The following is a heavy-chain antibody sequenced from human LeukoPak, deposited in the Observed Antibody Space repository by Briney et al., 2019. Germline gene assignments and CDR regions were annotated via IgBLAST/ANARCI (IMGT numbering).Heavy chain of an antibody. J-gene: IGHJ1*01. CDR2: ISGSGGST. V-gene: IGHV3-23*01. CDR3: AKDIGKGYCSSTSCQYFQH. Sequence: GGSLRLSCAASGFTFSSYAMSWVRQAPGKGLEWVSAISGSGGSTYYADSVKGRFTISRDNSKNTLYLQMNSLRAEDTAVYYCAKDIGKGYCSSTSCQYFQHWGQGTLVTVSS. CDR1: GFTFSSYA. D-gene: IGHD2-2*01.